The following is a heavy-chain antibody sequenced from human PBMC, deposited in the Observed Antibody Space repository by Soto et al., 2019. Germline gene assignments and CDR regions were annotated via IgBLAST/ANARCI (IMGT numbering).Heavy chain of an antibody. D-gene: IGHD3-10*01. CDR3: ARDARGDEAPMDY. CDR2: INPNRGGT. Sequence: QVQLVQSGAEVKKPGASVKVSCKASGYTFTGYYMHWVRQAPGQGLEWMGWINPNRGGTNYAQKFQGWVTMTRDTAISTAYMELSRLRSDDTAVYYCARDARGDEAPMDYWGQGTLVTVSS. CDR1: GYTFTGYY. V-gene: IGHV1-2*04. J-gene: IGHJ4*02.